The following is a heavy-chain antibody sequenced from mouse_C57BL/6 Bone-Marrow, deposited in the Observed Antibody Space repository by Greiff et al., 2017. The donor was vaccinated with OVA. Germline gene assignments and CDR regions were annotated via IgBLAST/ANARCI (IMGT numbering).Heavy chain of an antibody. J-gene: IGHJ2*01. CDR2: IHPNSGST. Sequence: QVQLQQPGAELVKPGASVKLSCKASGYTFTSYWMHWVKQRPGQGLEWIGMIHPNSGSTNYNEKFKSKATLTVDKSSRTAYMQLSSLTSEDSAVYYCARGGYYGSFDYWGQGTTLTVSS. CDR3: ARGGYYGSFDY. V-gene: IGHV1-64*01. CDR1: GYTFTSYW. D-gene: IGHD1-1*01.